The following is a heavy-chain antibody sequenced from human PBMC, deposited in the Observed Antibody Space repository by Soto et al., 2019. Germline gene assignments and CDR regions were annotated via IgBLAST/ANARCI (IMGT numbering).Heavy chain of an antibody. D-gene: IGHD2-21*01. V-gene: IGHV1-8*01. CDR1: GYTFTTYD. Sequence: QVQLVQSGAEVKKPGASVKVSCKASGYTFTTYDINWVRQATGQGLEWMGWMNPNSGNPGYAQKVQGRVTMTRNTSITTAYMELSSLRSEDTAVYYCICASYYYYYGMDVWGQGTTVTVSS. J-gene: IGHJ6*02. CDR3: ICASYYYYYGMDV. CDR2: MNPNSGNP.